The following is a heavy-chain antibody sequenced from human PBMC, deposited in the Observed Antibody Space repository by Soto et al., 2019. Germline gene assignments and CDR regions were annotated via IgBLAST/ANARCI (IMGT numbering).Heavy chain of an antibody. D-gene: IGHD2-21*01. CDR3: ARSRSMGELIASVTTYAYGMEV. V-gene: IGHV1-46*01. CDR2: INPSGGYT. Sequence: QVQLVQSGAEVKKPGASVKVSCQTSGYTFTSYYIHWVRQAPGQELACMGIINPSGGYTKYSKKFQDRVTMTRDAATNIVYMELSSLTSEDTAVYFCARSRSMGELIASVTTYAYGMEVWGQGTTVTVSS. CDR1: GYTFTSYY. J-gene: IGHJ6*02.